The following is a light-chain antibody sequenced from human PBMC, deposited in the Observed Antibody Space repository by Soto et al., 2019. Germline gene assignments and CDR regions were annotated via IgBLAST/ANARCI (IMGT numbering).Light chain of an antibody. J-gene: IGLJ2*01. CDR3: CSYTTSNTLV. V-gene: IGLV2-14*03. CDR2: DVN. CDR1: SSDVGRYNY. Sequence: QSALTQPASVSGSPGQSITISCTGTSSDVGRYNYVSWYQQYPGKAPKLMIYDVNNRPSGVSNRFSGSKSGNTASLTISGLPAEDEADYYCCSYTTSNTLVFGGGTKVTVL.